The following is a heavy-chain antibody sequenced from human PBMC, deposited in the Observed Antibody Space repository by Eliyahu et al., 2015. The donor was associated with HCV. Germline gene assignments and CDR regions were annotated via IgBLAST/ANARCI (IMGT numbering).Heavy chain of an antibody. CDR2: ISSGSSTI. J-gene: IGHJ4*02. V-gene: IGHV3-48*01. Sequence: EVQLVESGGGLVQPGGSLRLSCAAXGFNFSSYSMNWVRQAPGKGLEWVSYISSGSSTIYYADSVKGRFTISRDNAKNSLYLQMSSLRAEDTAVYYCARGRYSYDYWGQGTLVTVSS. CDR3: ARGRYSYDY. D-gene: IGHD5-18*01. CDR1: GFNFSSYS.